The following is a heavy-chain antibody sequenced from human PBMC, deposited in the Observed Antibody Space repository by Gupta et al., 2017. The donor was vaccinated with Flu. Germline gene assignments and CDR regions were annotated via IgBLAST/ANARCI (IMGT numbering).Heavy chain of an antibody. D-gene: IGHD2-2*01. J-gene: IGHJ4*02. Sequence: GFTFDDYAMHWVRQGPGKGLEWVSGISWNSGSLGYADSVKGRFIISRDNAKNSLYLQMNSLRTEDTAFYYCAKAAGPHYQLLSLDYWGQGNLVTVSS. V-gene: IGHV3-9*01. CDR2: ISWNSGSL. CDR3: AKAAGPHYQLLSLDY. CDR1: GFTFDDYA.